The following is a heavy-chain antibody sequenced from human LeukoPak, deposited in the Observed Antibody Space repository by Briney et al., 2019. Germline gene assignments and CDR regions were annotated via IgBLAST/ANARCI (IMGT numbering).Heavy chain of an antibody. CDR3: ARNGQQWPVYSCDD. V-gene: IGHV3-33*01. CDR1: GFNFSSFG. D-gene: IGHD6-19*01. Sequence: PGGSLRLSCGASGFNFSSFGMHWVRQAPGKGLEWVAVIWYAGNNKYYADSMKGRFTISRDNSKNTLYLHMNSLRAEDTAVYYCARNGQQWPVYSCDDWGQGTLVTVSS. J-gene: IGHJ4*02. CDR2: IWYAGNNK.